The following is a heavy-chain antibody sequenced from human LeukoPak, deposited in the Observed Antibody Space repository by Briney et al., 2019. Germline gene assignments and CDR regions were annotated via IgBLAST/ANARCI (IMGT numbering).Heavy chain of an antibody. CDR3: AREWSAFDI. D-gene: IGHD2-8*01. J-gene: IGHJ3*02. CDR1: GGSISSYY. Sequence: SETLSLTCTVSGGSISSYYWSWIRQPPGKGLEWIAYIHYSGSTYYNPSLKSRVTISVDTSKNQFSLKLTSVTAADTAVYYCAREWSAFDIWGQGTTVTVSS. V-gene: IGHV4-59*12. CDR2: IHYSGST.